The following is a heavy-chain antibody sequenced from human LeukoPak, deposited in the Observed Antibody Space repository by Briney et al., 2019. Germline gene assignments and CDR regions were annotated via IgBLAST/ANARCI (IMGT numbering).Heavy chain of an antibody. CDR3: ARSPRGYYCGSGSSHYYYYMDV. J-gene: IGHJ6*03. CDR2: INHSGST. D-gene: IGHD3-10*01. Sequence: SETLSLTCAVYGGSFSNFYWSWIRQPPGKGLEWIGEINHSGSTNYNPSLKSRVTISVDPSKNQSSLKLSSVTAADTAVYYCARSPRGYYCGSGSSHYYYYMDVWGKGTTVTISS. V-gene: IGHV4-34*01. CDR1: GGSFSNFY.